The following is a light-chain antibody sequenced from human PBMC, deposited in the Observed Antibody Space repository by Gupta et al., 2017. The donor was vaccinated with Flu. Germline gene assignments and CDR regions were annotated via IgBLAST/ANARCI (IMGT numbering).Light chain of an antibody. CDR3: QQYNSYPLT. J-gene: IGKJ4*01. V-gene: IGKV1D-16*01. CDR1: QGISSW. Sequence: GDRVTITCRASQGISSWLAWYQQKPEKAPKSLIYAASNLQSGVPSRFSGSGSGTDFTLTISSLQPEDSATYYCQQYNSYPLTFGGGTKVEIK. CDR2: AAS.